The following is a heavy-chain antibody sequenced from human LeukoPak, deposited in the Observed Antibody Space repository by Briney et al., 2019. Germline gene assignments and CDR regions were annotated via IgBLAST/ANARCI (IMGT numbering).Heavy chain of an antibody. CDR3: ERDQEAFDY. V-gene: IGHV1-46*01. CDR1: GYSFTSNY. Sequence: ASVKVSCKASGYSFTSNYIHWVRQAPGQGLEWMGMIYPRDGSTSYAQKFQGRVTVTRDTSTSTVHMELSGLRSEDTAVYYCERDQEAFDYWGQGTLVTVSS. J-gene: IGHJ4*02. CDR2: IYPRDGST.